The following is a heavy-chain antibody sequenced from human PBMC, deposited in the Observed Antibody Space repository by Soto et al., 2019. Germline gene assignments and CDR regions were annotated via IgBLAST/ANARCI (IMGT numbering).Heavy chain of an antibody. CDR1: GFTFSSYA. Sequence: GGSLRLSCSASGFTFSSYAMHWVRQAPGKGLEYVSAISSNGGSTYYADSVKGRFTISRDNSKNTLYLQMSSLRAEDTAVYYFVKDLGRGQQLVIWGYYYYGMDVWGQGTTVTVSS. V-gene: IGHV3-64D*08. J-gene: IGHJ6*02. D-gene: IGHD6-13*01. CDR3: VKDLGRGQQLVIWGYYYYGMDV. CDR2: ISSNGGST.